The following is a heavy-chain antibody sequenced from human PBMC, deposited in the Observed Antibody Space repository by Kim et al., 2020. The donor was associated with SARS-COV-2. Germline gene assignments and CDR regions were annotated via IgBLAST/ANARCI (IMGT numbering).Heavy chain of an antibody. V-gene: IGHV1-46*01. CDR1: GYTFTSYY. CDR2: INPSGGST. D-gene: IGHD3-10*01. Sequence: ASVKVSCKASGYTFTSYYMHWVRQAPGQGLEWMGIINPSGGSTSYAQKFQGRVTMTRDTSTSTVYMELSSLRSEDTAVYYCARDPIETYYYGSGSHPDAFDIWGQGTMVTVSS. J-gene: IGHJ3*02. CDR3: ARDPIETYYYGSGSHPDAFDI.